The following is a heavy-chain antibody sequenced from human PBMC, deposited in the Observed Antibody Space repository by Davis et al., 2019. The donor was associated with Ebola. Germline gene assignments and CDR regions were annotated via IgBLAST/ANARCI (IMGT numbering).Heavy chain of an antibody. CDR1: GFTFGDYA. J-gene: IGHJ4*02. V-gene: IGHV3-23*01. Sequence: GESLKISCTGYGFTFGDYAMNWVRQAPGKALEWVSSISSDSDYIYYADSVKGRFTISRDNSKNTLYLQMNSLRADDTAVYYCAKARSSGCFSGGHYWGQGTLVTVSS. D-gene: IGHD3-22*01. CDR3: AKARSSGCFSGGHY. CDR2: ISSDSDYI.